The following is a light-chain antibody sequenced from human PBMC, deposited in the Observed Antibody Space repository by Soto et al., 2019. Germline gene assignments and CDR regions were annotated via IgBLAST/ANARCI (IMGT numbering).Light chain of an antibody. CDR1: QAISIY. V-gene: IGKV1-13*02. J-gene: IGKJ1*01. Sequence: AIQLTQSPSSLSASVGDRVTITCRASQAISIYLAWYQQKPGKAPKLLIYDASSLESGVPSRFSGSGSGTEFTLTISSLQPDDFATYYCQQYNSYWTFGQGTKVDIK. CDR2: DAS. CDR3: QQYNSYWT.